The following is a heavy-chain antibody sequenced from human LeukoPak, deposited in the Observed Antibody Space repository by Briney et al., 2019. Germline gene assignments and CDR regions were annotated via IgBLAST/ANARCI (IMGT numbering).Heavy chain of an antibody. CDR2: IYYSGST. CDR1: GGSISSGGYS. V-gene: IGHV4-30-4*07. D-gene: IGHD6-13*01. J-gene: IGHJ3*02. CDR3: ARDPVMGYSSSYGGDAFDI. Sequence: PSGTLSLTCAVSGGSISSGGYSWSWIRQPPGKGLEWIGYIYYSGSTYYNPSLKSRVTISVDTSKNQFSLKLSSVTAADTAVYYCARDPVMGYSSSYGGDAFDIWGQGTMVTVSS.